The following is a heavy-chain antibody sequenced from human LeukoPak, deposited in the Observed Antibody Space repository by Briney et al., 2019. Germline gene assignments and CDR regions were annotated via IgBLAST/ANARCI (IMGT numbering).Heavy chain of an antibody. CDR2: ISSSGSTI. J-gene: IGHJ4*02. CDR1: VFTFSSYE. D-gene: IGHD2-15*01. CDR3: ARDCRSGGSCYSE. V-gene: IGHV3-48*03. Sequence: GGSLRLSCAASVFTFSSYEMNWVRQAPGKGLEWVSYISSSGSTIYYADSVKGRFTISRDNAKNSLYLQMNSLRAEDTAVYYCARDCRSGGSCYSEWGQGTLVTVSS.